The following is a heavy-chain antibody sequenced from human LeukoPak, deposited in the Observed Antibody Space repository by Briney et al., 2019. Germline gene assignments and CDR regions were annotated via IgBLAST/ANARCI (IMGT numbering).Heavy chain of an antibody. D-gene: IGHD6-25*01. CDR1: GFTFSNYW. Sequence: GALRLSCAASGFTFSNYWMHWVRQAPGKGLVWVSRINDGGSGTNYADSVKGRFTISRDNTKNTLYLQMNSLRAEDTAVYYCTRDLRPADYWGQGTLVTVSS. CDR3: TRDLRPADY. CDR2: INDGGSGT. V-gene: IGHV3-74*01. J-gene: IGHJ4*02.